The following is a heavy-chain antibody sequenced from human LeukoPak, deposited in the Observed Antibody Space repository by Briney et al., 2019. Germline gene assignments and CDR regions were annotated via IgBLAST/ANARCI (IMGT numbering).Heavy chain of an antibody. CDR1: GFTFSSYA. Sequence: GGPLRLSCAASGFTFSSYAMSWVRQAPGKGLEWVSAISGSGGSTYYADSVKGRFTISRDNSKNTLYLQMNSLRAEDTAVYYCAKGVVATGSQFDYWGQGTLVTVSS. J-gene: IGHJ4*02. V-gene: IGHV3-23*01. CDR3: AKGVVATGSQFDY. CDR2: ISGSGGST. D-gene: IGHD5-12*01.